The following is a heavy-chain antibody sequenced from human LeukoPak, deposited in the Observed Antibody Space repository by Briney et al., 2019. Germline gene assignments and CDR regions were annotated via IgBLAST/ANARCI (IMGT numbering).Heavy chain of an antibody. CDR1: GFSFSKYW. CDR2: ISQDGSQK. V-gene: IGHV3-7*01. CDR3: ARSKVVAEAGKSWCDP. Sequence: GGSLRLSCAASGFSFSKYWMNWVRQAPGKGLEGVATISQDGSQKYLADFVKGRFTISRDNARNSLYLQMSSLRGDDTAVYYSARSKVVAEAGKSWCDPWGQGTRVTVTS. D-gene: IGHD6-13*01. J-gene: IGHJ5*01.